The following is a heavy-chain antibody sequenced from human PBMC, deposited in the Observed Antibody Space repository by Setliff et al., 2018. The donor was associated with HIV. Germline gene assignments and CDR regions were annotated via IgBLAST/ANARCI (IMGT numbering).Heavy chain of an antibody. J-gene: IGHJ6*02. V-gene: IGHV1-69*10. CDR1: GGTFTSYV. CDR2: IIPILGIA. Sequence: ASVKVSCKASGGTFTSYVISWVRQAPGQGLEWMGGIIPILGIASYSQKFQGRVTITADKSTSTVYMELSSLRSEDTAVYYCARPQWELGVDYYGMDVWGQGTTVTVSS. CDR3: ARPQWELGVDYYGMDV. D-gene: IGHD1-26*01.